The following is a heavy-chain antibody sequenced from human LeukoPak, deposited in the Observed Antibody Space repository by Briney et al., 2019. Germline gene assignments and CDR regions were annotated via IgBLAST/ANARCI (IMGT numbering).Heavy chain of an antibody. CDR1: GFIFNNYA. D-gene: IGHD2-2*01. CDR3: VSAAPGDCSSISCSLFDN. J-gene: IGHJ4*02. V-gene: IGHV3-23*01. Sequence: GGSLRLSCAGSGFIFNNYAMSWVRQTPRKGLEWVSSISISGDGTYYADSVKGRFTISRDKSKNTLYLQMNSLRAEDTAVYYCVSAAPGDCSSISCSLFDNWGQGTLVTVSS. CDR2: ISISGDGT.